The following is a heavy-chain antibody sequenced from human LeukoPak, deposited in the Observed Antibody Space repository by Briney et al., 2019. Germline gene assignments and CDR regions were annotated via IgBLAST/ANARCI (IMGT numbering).Heavy chain of an antibody. V-gene: IGHV4-34*01. Sequence: SETLSLTCAVYGGSFSGYYWSWIRQPPGKGLEWIGEINHSGSTNYNPSLKSRVTISVDTSKNQFSLKLSSVTAADTAVYYCAIDFVDAFDIWGQGTMVTVSS. CDR2: INHSGST. D-gene: IGHD3-16*01. J-gene: IGHJ3*02. CDR1: GGSFSGYY. CDR3: AIDFVDAFDI.